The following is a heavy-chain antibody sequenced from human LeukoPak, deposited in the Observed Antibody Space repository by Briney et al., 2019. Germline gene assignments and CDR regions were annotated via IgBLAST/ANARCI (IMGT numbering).Heavy chain of an antibody. CDR1: GGSISSYY. J-gene: IGHJ4*02. D-gene: IGHD3-22*01. Sequence: PSETLSLTCTVSGGSISSYYWSWIRQPPGKGLEWIGYIYYSGSTNYNPSLKSRVTISVDTSKNQFSLKLSSVTAADTAVYYCARDGDSSGYYYDYWGQGALVTVSS. CDR3: ARDGDSSGYYYDY. V-gene: IGHV4-59*01. CDR2: IYYSGST.